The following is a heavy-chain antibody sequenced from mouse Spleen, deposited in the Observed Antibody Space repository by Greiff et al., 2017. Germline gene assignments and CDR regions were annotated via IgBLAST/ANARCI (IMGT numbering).Heavy chain of an antibody. D-gene: IGHD1-2*01. CDR3: ARGPGYPLYDAMDY. Sequence: EVQLQQSGPVLVKPGASVKMSCKASGYTFTDYYMNWVKQSNGKSLEWIGVINPYNGGTSYNQKFKGKATLTVDKSSSTAYMQLNSLTSEDSAVYYCARGPGYPLYDAMDYWGQGTSVNVSS. J-gene: IGHJ4*01. CDR1: GYTFTDYY. CDR2: INPYNGGT. V-gene: IGHV1-19*01.